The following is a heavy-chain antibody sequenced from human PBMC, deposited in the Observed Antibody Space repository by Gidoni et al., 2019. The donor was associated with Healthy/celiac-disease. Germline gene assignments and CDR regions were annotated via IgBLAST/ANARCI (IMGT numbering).Heavy chain of an antibody. D-gene: IGHD6-13*01. Sequence: QVQLVESGGGVVQPGRSLRLSCAASGFTFRSYAMHWVRQAPGKGLEWVAVISYDGSNKYYADSVKGRFTISRDNSKNTLYLQMNSLRAEDTAVYYCARDRFSSSWLGYYFDYWGQGTLVTVSS. J-gene: IGHJ4*02. CDR1: GFTFRSYA. CDR3: ARDRFSSSWLGYYFDY. V-gene: IGHV3-30-3*01. CDR2: ISYDGSNK.